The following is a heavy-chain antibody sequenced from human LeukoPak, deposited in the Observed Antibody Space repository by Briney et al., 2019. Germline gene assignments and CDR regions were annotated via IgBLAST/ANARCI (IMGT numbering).Heavy chain of an antibody. V-gene: IGHV3-74*03. D-gene: IGHD6-13*01. J-gene: IGHJ3*02. CDR1: GFTFSSYW. CDR2: TNTDGSST. CDR3: VRWGTYSSSWLGTFDI. Sequence: GGSLRLSCAASGFTFSSYWMHWVRQAPGKGLVWVSGTNTDGSSTMYADSVKGRFTIARDNAKNTLYLQMNSLRAEDTAVYYCVRWGTYSSSWLGTFDIWGQGTMVTVSS.